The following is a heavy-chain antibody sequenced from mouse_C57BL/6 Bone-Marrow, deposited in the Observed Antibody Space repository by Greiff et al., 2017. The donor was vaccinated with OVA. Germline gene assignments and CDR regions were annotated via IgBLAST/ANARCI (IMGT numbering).Heavy chain of an antibody. D-gene: IGHD1-1*01. J-gene: IGHJ4*01. CDR3: ERDYYGSSLLYYGYEDYAMDY. CDR2: INPGSGGT. Sequence: QVQLQQSGAELVRPGTSVKVSCKASGYAFTNYLIEWVKQRPGQGLEWIGVINPGSGGTNYNEKFKGKATLTADKSSSTAYMQLSSLTSEDSAVYFCERDYYGSSLLYYGYEDYAMDYWGQGTSVTVSS. V-gene: IGHV1-54*01. CDR1: GYAFTNYL.